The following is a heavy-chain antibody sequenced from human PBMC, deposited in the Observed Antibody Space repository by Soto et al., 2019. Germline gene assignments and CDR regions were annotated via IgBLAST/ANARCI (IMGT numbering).Heavy chain of an antibody. CDR2: INPSGGST. J-gene: IGHJ6*02. Sequence: ASVKVSCKASGYTFTSYYMHWARQATGQGLEWMGIINPSGGSTSYAQKFQGRVTMTRDTSTSTVYMELSSLRSEDTAVYYCARDITAQYCSSTSSYERNTNYYYYGMDIWGQGTTVTVSS. CDR1: GYTFTSYY. CDR3: ARDITAQYCSSTSSYERNTNYYYYGMDI. V-gene: IGHV1-46*01. D-gene: IGHD2-2*01.